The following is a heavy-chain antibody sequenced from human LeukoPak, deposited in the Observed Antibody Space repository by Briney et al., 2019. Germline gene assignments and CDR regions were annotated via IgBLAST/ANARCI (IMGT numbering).Heavy chain of an antibody. V-gene: IGHV3-48*04. J-gene: IGHJ4*02. CDR3: ARGRGYCTGVSCDIDY. D-gene: IGHD2-8*02. CDR2: IISRGDTT. Sequence: GGSLRLSCAASGVTFNAYSMNWVRQAPGKGLEWVSNIISRGDTTHYAASVKGRFTISRDNAKNSVFLHLNSLRGDDTAVYYCARGRGYCTGVSCDIDYWGQGTLVTVSS. CDR1: GVTFNAYS.